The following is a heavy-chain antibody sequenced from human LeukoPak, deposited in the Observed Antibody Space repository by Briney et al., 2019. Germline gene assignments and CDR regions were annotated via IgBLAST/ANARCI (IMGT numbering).Heavy chain of an antibody. CDR1: GYTFTGNY. CDR2: INPNSGDT. Sequence: ASVKVSCKATGYTFTGNYMHWVRQAPGQGLEWMGWINPNSGDTNYAQKFQGRVTVTRDTSSSTSYLELSRLRSDDTAIYYCARSHPNTFDPWGRGTLVTVSS. V-gene: IGHV1-2*02. CDR3: ARSHPNTFDP. D-gene: IGHD4/OR15-4a*01. J-gene: IGHJ5*02.